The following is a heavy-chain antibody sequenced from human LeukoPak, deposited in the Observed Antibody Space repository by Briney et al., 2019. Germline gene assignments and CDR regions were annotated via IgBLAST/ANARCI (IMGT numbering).Heavy chain of an antibody. Sequence: GGSLRLSCAASGFSFSSYAMHWVRQAPGKGLEWVANIKQDGSEKYYVDSVKGRFTISRDNAKNSLYLQMNSLRAEDTAVYYCARDSSGYWVDAFDIWGQGTMVTVSS. D-gene: IGHD3-22*01. CDR3: ARDSSGYWVDAFDI. CDR2: IKQDGSEK. CDR1: GFSFSSYA. V-gene: IGHV3-7*05. J-gene: IGHJ3*02.